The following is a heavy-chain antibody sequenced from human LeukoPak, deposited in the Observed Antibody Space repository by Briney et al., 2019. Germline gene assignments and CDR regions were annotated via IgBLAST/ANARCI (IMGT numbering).Heavy chain of an antibody. CDR2: MNPNSGNT. CDR1: GYTFTSYD. D-gene: IGHD6-19*01. Sequence: ASVKVSCKASGYTFTSYDINWVRQATGQGVEWMGWMNPNSGNTGYAQKFQGRVTMTRNTSISTAYMELSSLRSEDTAVYYCAKSYSSGWYALVDPWGQGTLVTVSS. J-gene: IGHJ5*02. V-gene: IGHV1-8*01. CDR3: AKSYSSGWYALVDP.